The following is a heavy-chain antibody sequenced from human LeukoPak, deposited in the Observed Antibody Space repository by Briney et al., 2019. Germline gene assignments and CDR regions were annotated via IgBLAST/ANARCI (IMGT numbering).Heavy chain of an antibody. D-gene: IGHD2-8*02. CDR3: ARDIAHCTGDMCYNIGFDS. J-gene: IGHJ5*01. CDR1: GFTFGIYA. CDR2: IGPSGSNI. Sequence: GGSLRLSCTASGFTFGIYAMNWVRQAPGKGLEWVSYIGPSGSNIYYADSVKGRFTISRDNAKDSLYLQMNSLRAENTAAYYCARDIAHCTGDMCYNIGFDSWGQGTPVTVSS. V-gene: IGHV3-48*01.